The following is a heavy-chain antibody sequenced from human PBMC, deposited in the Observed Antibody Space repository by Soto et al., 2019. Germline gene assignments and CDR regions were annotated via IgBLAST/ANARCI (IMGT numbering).Heavy chain of an antibody. V-gene: IGHV3-49*03. CDR3: TRDWGTSAYCGGDCYEPWYYYYGMDV. J-gene: IGHJ6*02. Sequence: PGGSLRLSCTASGFTFGDYAMSWFRQAPGKGLEWVGFIRSKVYGGTTEYAASVKGRFTISRDDSKSIAYLQMNSLKTEDTAVYYCTRDWGTSAYCGGDCYEPWYYYYGMDVWGQGTTVTVSS. CDR1: GFTFGDYA. CDR2: IRSKVYGGTT. D-gene: IGHD2-21*02.